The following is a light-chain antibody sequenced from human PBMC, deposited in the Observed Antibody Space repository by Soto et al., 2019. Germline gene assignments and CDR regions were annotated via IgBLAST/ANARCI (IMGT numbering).Light chain of an antibody. Sequence: DIVMTQSPLSLPVTPGEPASISCRSSQSLLHSNGYNYLDWYLQKPGQSPQLLIYLGTNRASGVPGRFSGSGSSTDFTLKISRVEAEDVGVYYCMQALQPPPLSFGGGTKVEIK. CDR1: QSLLHSNGYNY. CDR3: MQALQPPPLS. CDR2: LGT. V-gene: IGKV2-28*01. J-gene: IGKJ4*01.